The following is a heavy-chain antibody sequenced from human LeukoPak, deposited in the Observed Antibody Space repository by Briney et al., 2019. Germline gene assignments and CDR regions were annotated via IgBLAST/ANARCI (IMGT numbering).Heavy chain of an antibody. J-gene: IGHJ4*02. CDR2: ISWNSGSI. CDR3: AKDTGHAIDY. CDR1: GFTFDDYA. V-gene: IGHV3-9*01. Sequence: PGRSLTLSCAASGFTFDDYAMHWVRQAPGKGLEWVSGISWNSGSIGYADSVKGRFTISRDNAKNSLYLQMNSLRAEDTALYYCAKDTGHAIDYWGQGTLVTVSS. D-gene: IGHD7-27*01.